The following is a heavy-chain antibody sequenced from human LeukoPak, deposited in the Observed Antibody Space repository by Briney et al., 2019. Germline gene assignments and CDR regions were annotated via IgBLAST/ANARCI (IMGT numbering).Heavy chain of an antibody. CDR3: ARAPDCSSTNCFPGSDAFDI. CDR1: GGSISSGSYY. V-gene: IGHV4-61*02. CDR2: IYTSGST. D-gene: IGHD2-2*01. Sequence: SQTLSLTCTVSGGSISSGSYYWSWIRQPAGKGLEWIGRIYTSGSTNYNPSLKSRVTISVDTSKNQFSLKLSSVTAAGTAVYYCARAPDCSSTNCFPGSDAFDIWGQGTMVTVSS. J-gene: IGHJ3*02.